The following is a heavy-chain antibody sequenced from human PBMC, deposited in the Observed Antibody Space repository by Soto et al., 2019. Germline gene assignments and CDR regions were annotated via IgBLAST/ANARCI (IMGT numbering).Heavy chain of an antibody. CDR2: ISPRGNDK. J-gene: IGHJ4*02. CDR1: DFTFSAYW. V-gene: IGHV3-7*04. D-gene: IGHD3-9*01. Sequence: EVQVVESGGGLVLPGGSLRLSCAASDFTFSAYWMNWVRQSPEKGLEWLANISPRGNDKYYAFSVKGRFTISRDNAENSLSLQMNTLTAEDTAVYYCVRKLKEPGDYFDLWGQGALVTVSS. CDR3: VRKLKEPGDYFDL.